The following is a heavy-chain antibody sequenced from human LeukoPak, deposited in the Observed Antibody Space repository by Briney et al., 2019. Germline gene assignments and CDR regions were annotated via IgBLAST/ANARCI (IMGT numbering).Heavy chain of an antibody. D-gene: IGHD6-6*01. J-gene: IGHJ6*02. CDR1: GFTFSDYY. V-gene: IGHV3-11*01. CDR3: ARDESSSFHYYYYYGMDV. Sequence: GGSLRLSCAASGFTFSDYYMSWICQAPGKGLEWVSYISSSGSTIYYADSVKGRFTISRDNAKNSLYLQMNSLRAEDTAVYYCARDESSSFHYYYYYGMDVWGQGTTVTVSS. CDR2: ISSSGSTI.